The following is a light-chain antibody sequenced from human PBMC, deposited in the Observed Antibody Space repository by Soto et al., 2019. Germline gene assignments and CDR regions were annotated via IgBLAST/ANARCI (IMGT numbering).Light chain of an antibody. J-gene: IGKJ5*01. V-gene: IGKV3-20*01. CDR1: QSVGSY. Sequence: EIVLTQSPATLSLSPGERSTLSCRANQSVGSYLAGYQHKPGQAHRLLIFGASSRATGTPDRFSGSGSGTDFTLTISRLEPEDFAVYYCQQYGSSITFGQGTRLEIK. CDR3: QQYGSSIT. CDR2: GAS.